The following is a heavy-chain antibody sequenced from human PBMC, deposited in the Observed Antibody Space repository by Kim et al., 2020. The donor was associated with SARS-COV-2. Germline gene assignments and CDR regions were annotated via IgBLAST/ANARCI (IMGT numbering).Heavy chain of an antibody. CDR1: GFTFSSYS. V-gene: IGHV3-21*01. CDR3: ARDLPLLRLGELSLVYAFDI. D-gene: IGHD3-16*02. CDR2: ISSSSSYI. J-gene: IGHJ3*02. Sequence: GGSLRLSCAASGFTFSSYSMNWVRQAPGKGLEWVSSISSSSSYIYYADSVKGRFTISRDNAKNSLYLQMNSLRAEDTAVYYCARDLPLLRLGELSLVYAFDIWGQGTMVTVSS.